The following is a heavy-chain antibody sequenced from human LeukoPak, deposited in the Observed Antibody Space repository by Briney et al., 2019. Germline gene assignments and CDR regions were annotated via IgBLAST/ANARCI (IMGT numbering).Heavy chain of an antibody. Sequence: ASVKVSCKASGYTFTSFYMHWVRQAPGQGLEWMGIINPSGGRTNYAQKFQGRVTITRNTSISTAYMELSSLRSEDTAVYYCARRGYRYYYYYMDVWGKGTTVTVSS. CDR3: ARRGYRYYYYYMDV. D-gene: IGHD5-18*01. CDR1: GYTFTSFY. CDR2: INPSGGRT. V-gene: IGHV1-46*01. J-gene: IGHJ6*03.